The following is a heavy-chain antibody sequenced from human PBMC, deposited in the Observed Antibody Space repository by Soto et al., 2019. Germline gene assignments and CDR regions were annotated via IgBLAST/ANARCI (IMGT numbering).Heavy chain of an antibody. CDR1: VGPIRSSNW. V-gene: IGHV4-4*02. CDR3: ARVAVDILTGYYYYGMDV. J-gene: IGHJ6*01. D-gene: IGHD3-9*01. CDR2: IYHSGST. Sequence: PSETLCLTCAFSVGPIRSSNWWCWLRQPPVKRLEWIVEIYHSGSTNYNPSLKSRVTISVDKSKNQFSLKLSSVTAADTAVYYCARVAVDILTGYYYYGMDVWGQGTTVTVSS.